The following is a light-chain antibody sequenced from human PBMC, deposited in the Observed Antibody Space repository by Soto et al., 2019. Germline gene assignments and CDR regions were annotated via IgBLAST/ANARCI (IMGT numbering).Light chain of an antibody. CDR1: QSVSSSY. J-gene: IGKJ1*01. CDR2: DAS. V-gene: IGKV3-20*01. Sequence: EIVLTQSPATLSLSPGERASLSCRASQSVSSSYLAWYQQKPGQAPRLLIYDASSRATGIPDRFSGSGSGTDFTLTISRLEPDDFAVYYCQQYGSSRLTFGQGTKVDIK. CDR3: QQYGSSRLT.